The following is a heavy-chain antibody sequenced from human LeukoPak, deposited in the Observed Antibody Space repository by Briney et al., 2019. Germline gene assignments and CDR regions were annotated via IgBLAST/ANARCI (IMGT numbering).Heavy chain of an antibody. V-gene: IGHV3-30*18. Sequence: GGSLRLSCAASGFTFSSYGMHWVRQAPGKGLEWVAVISYDGSNKYYADSVKGRFTISRDNSKNTLYLQMNSLRAEDTAVYYCAKSWGVRVPNWFDPWGQGTLVTVSS. CDR2: ISYDGSNK. CDR3: AKSWGVRVPNWFDP. D-gene: IGHD3-16*01. CDR1: GFTFSSYG. J-gene: IGHJ5*02.